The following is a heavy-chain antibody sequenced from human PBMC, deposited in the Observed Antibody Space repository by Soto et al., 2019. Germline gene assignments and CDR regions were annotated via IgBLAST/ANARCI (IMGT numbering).Heavy chain of an antibody. V-gene: IGHV5-10-1*01. J-gene: IGHJ4*02. Sequence: EVQLVQSGAEVKKPGESLRISCKGSGYSFTSYCISWVRQMPGNGLEWMGRIDPSDSYTNYSPSFQAHVTISPDKSISTADLQWSSLKASDTAMYYCARLQAAAGDNDLTFDYWGQGTLGTVSS. D-gene: IGHD6-13*01. CDR2: IDPSDSYT. CDR3: ARLQAAAGDNDLTFDY. CDR1: GYSFTSYC.